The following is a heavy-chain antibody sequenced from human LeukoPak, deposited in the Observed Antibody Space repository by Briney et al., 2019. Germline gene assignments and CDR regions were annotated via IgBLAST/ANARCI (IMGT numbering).Heavy chain of an antibody. V-gene: IGHV4-31*03. D-gene: IGHD1-14*01. CDR3: ARGGTMGGAFDI. Sequence: PSQTLSLTCTVSGGSISSGGYYWSWIRQHPGKGLEWIGYIYYSGSTYYNPSLKSRATISVDTSKNQFSLKLSSVTAADTAVYYCARGGTMGGAFDIWGQGTMVTVSS. CDR1: GGSISSGGYY. CDR2: IYYSGST. J-gene: IGHJ3*02.